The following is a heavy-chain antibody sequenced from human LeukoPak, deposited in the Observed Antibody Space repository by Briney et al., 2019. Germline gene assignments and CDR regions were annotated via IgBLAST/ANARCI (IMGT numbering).Heavy chain of an antibody. CDR2: INWNGGST. Sequence: RSGGSLRLSCAASGFTFDDYGMSWVRQAPGKGLEWVSGINWNGGSTGYADSVKGRFTISRGNAKNSLYLQMNSLRAEDTALYYCARERSGSYTDAFDIWGQGTMVTVSS. CDR1: GFTFDDYG. V-gene: IGHV3-20*04. J-gene: IGHJ3*02. D-gene: IGHD1-26*01. CDR3: ARERSGSYTDAFDI.